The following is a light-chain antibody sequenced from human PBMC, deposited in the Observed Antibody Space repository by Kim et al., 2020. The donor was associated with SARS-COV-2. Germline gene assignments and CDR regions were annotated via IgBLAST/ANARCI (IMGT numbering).Light chain of an antibody. CDR2: QDT. CDR3: QAWDSSTNVV. J-gene: IGLJ3*02. CDR1: KY. Sequence: KYVSWYHQKPGQSPVLVIYQDTKRPSGIPERFSGSNSGNPATLTISGTQTMDEGDYYCQAWDSSTNVVFGGGTQLTVL. V-gene: IGLV3-1*01.